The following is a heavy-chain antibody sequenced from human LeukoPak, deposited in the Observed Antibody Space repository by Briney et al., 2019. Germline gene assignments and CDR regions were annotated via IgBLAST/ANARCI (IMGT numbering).Heavy chain of an antibody. CDR3: ARGRITMVRGVTRGNWFDP. Sequence: SETLSLTCAVYGGSFSGYYWSWIRQPPGKGLEWIGEINHSGSTNYNPSLKSRVTISVGKSKNQFSLMLSSVTAADTAVYYCARGRITMVRGVTRGNWFDPWGQGTLVTVSS. D-gene: IGHD3-10*01. J-gene: IGHJ5*02. CDR1: GGSFSGYY. V-gene: IGHV4-34*01. CDR2: INHSGST.